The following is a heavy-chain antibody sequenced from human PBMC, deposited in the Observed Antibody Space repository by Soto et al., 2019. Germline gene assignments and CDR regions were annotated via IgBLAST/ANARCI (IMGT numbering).Heavy chain of an antibody. J-gene: IGHJ6*02. CDR2: IYYSGST. CDR1: GGSISSSSYY. D-gene: IGHD6-13*01. CDR3: ARRQQQLVDGIYYYYYGMDV. V-gene: IGHV4-39*01. Sequence: SETLSLTCTVSGGSISSSSYYWGWIRQPPGKGLEWIGSIYYSGSTYYNPSLKSRVTISVDTSKNQFSLKLSSVTAADTAVYYCARRQQQLVDGIYYYYYGMDVWGQGTTVTVSS.